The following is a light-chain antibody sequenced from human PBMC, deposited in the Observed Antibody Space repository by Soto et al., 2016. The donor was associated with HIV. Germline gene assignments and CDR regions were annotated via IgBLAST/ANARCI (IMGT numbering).Light chain of an antibody. J-gene: IGKJ4*01. Sequence: DIQLTQSPSFLSASVGDRVTITCRASQGISSYLAWYQQKPGKAPKLLIYAASTLQSGVPSRFSGSGSGTEFTLTISSLQPEDFATYYCQQLNSYPRGLTFGGGTKGGDQT. CDR3: QQLNSYPRGLT. CDR1: QGISSY. CDR2: AAS. V-gene: IGKV1-9*01.